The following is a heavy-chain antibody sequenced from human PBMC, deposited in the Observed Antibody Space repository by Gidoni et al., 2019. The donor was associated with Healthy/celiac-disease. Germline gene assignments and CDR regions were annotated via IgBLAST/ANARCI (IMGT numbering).Heavy chain of an antibody. D-gene: IGHD2-2*02. CDR1: GYSFTSYC. CDR2: IYPGDSDT. J-gene: IGHJ4*02. V-gene: IGHV5-51*01. CDR3: ARGVVPAAIPDY. Sequence: DGQLVQSGAEVKKPGEYLKISCEGSGYSFTSYCVGCGRQMPGKCLEWMGIIYPGDSDTRYSPSFQGQVTISADKYISTAYLQWSSLKASDNAMYYCARGVVPAAIPDYWGQGTLVTVSS.